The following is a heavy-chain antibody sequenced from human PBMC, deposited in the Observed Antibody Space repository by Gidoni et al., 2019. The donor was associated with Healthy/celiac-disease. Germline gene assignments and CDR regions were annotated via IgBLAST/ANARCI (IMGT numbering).Heavy chain of an antibody. V-gene: IGHV3-23*01. CDR2: ISGSGGST. CDR3: AKDIIYYDSSGYYFPLQNWYFDL. D-gene: IGHD3-22*01. Sequence: EVQLLESGGGLVQPGGSLRLSCAASGFPFSSYAMSWVRRAPGKGLEWVSAISGSGGSTDYADSVKGRFTISRDNSKNTLYLQMNSLRAEDTAVYYCAKDIIYYDSSGYYFPLQNWYFDLWGRGTLVTVSS. J-gene: IGHJ2*01. CDR1: GFPFSSYA.